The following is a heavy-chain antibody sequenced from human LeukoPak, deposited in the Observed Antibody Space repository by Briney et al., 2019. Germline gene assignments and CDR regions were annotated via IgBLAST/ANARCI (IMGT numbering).Heavy chain of an antibody. CDR3: ARQFNYYDSSGYPSGEAFDI. CDR2: IIVISSYI. J-gene: IGHJ3*02. Sequence: GGSLKFSFPPPESTLITFGMNWFGRAQGRGRGWAPSIIVISSYIYYADSVKGRFTISRDNAKNSLYLQMNSLRAEDTAVYYCARQFNYYDSSGYPSGEAFDIWGQGTMVTVSS. CDR1: ESTLITFG. V-gene: IGHV3-21*01. D-gene: IGHD3-22*01.